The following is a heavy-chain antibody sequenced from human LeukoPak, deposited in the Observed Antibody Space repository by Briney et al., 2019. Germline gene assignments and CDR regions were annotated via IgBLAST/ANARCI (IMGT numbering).Heavy chain of an antibody. CDR1: GGSISSYY. CDR2: IYYSGST. V-gene: IGHV4-59*01. Sequence: PSETLSLTWTVSGGSISSYYWSWIRQPPGKGLEWIGYIYYSGSTNYNPSLKSRVTISVDTSKNQFSLKLSSVTAADTAVYYCARSMAAYCGGDCYPLGYWGQGTLVTVSS. J-gene: IGHJ4*02. CDR3: ARSMAAYCGGDCYPLGY. D-gene: IGHD2-21*02.